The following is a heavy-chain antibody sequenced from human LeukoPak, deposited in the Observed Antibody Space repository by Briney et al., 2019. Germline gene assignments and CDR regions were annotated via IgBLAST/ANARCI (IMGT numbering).Heavy chain of an antibody. CDR2: ISHSGST. CDR3: ARQANCGGDCYSFDP. J-gene: IGHJ5*02. CDR1: GYSISSYYH. D-gene: IGHD2-21*01. V-gene: IGHV4-38-2*01. Sequence: PSETLSLTCAVSGYSISSYYHWGWIRRPPGKGLEWIGSISHSGSTYYNPSLKRRVTISVDTSKNLFSLKLSSVTASDTAVYYCARQANCGGDCYSFDPWGQGTLVTVSS.